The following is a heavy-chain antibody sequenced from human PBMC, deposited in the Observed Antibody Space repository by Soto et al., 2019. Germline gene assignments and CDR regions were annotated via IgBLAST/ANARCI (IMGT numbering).Heavy chain of an antibody. J-gene: IGHJ6*02. CDR3: AHTTTLAAAGIPRGMDV. V-gene: IGHV2-5*02. CDR2: IYWDDDK. Sequence: QITLKESGPTLVKPTQTLTLTCTFSGFSLSTSGVGVGWIRQPPGKALEWLALIYWDDDKRYSPSLKSRLTITKDTSKNQVVLTMTNMDPVVTATYYCAHTTTLAAAGIPRGMDVWGQGTTVTVSS. D-gene: IGHD6-13*01. CDR1: GFSLSTSGVG.